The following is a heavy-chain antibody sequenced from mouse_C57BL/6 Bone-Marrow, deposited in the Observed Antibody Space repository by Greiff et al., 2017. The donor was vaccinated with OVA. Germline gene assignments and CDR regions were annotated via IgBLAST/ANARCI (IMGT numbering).Heavy chain of an antibody. CDR3: ARGGDY. CDR1: GYTFTDYY. V-gene: IGHV1-26*01. Sequence: VQLQQSGPELVKPGASVKISCKASGYTFTDYYMNWVKQSHGKSLEWIGDINPNNGGTSYNQKFKGKATLTVDKSSSTAYMELRSLTSEDSAVYYCARGGDYWGQGTLVTVSA. CDR2: INPNNGGT. J-gene: IGHJ3*01.